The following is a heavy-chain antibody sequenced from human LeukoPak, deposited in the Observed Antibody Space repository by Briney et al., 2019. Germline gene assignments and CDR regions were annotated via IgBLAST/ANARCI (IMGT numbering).Heavy chain of an antibody. D-gene: IGHD3-16*02. CDR3: ARGALRLGELSVNYYYYMDV. CDR1: GGSISSGSYY. J-gene: IGHJ6*03. CDR2: IYTSGST. V-gene: IGHV4-61*02. Sequence: SETLSLTCTVSGGSISSGSYYWSWIRQPAGKGLEWIGRIYTSGSTNYNPSLKGRVTISVDTSKNQFSLKLSSVTAADTAVYYCARGALRLGELSVNYYYYMDVWGKGTTVTISS.